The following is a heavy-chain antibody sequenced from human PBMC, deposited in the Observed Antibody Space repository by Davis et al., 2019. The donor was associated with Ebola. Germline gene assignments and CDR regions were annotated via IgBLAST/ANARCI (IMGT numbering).Heavy chain of an antibody. CDR2: IYYSGST. D-gene: IGHD2-2*01. V-gene: IGHV4-61*01. CDR3: ARDLRHRPTSSYWYFDL. J-gene: IGHJ2*01. CDR1: GGSVSSGSYY. Sequence: PSETLSLTCTVSGGSVSSGSYYWSWIRQPPGKGLEWIGYIYYSGSTNYNPSLKSRVTISVDTSKNQFSLKLSSVTAADTAVYYCARDLRHRPTSSYWYFDLWGRGTLVTVSS.